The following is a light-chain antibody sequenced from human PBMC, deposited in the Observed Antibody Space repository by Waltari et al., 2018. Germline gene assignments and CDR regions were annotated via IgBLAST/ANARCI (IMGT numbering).Light chain of an antibody. J-gene: IGLJ2*01. V-gene: IGLV2-14*03. Sequence: QSALTQPASVYGSPGQSITISCTGTSSYVGAYNYVPWYQQHPGKAPKLMIFDVSNRPSGVSNRFSGSKSGNTASLTISGLQAEDEADYYCSSYISSSTLELFGGGTSLTVL. CDR3: SSYISSSTLEL. CDR2: DVS. CDR1: SSYVGAYNY.